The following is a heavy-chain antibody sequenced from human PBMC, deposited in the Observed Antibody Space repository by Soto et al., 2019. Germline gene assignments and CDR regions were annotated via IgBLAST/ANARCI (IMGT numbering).Heavy chain of an antibody. CDR3: AKGGSITGILDS. CDR2: LTWNSANI. CDR1: GFTFNDYG. V-gene: IGHV3-9*01. D-gene: IGHD1-20*01. J-gene: IGHJ5*01. Sequence: EVQLVESGGGLVQPGRSLRLSCAASGFTFNDYGMHWVRQVPGKGLEWVSGLTWNSANIGYADSVKGRFTITKDNARKSLYLQMNNVRAEDTALYYCAKGGSITGILDSWGQGTLVTVSS.